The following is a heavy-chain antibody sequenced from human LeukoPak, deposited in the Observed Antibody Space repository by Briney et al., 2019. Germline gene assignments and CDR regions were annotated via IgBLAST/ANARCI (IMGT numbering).Heavy chain of an antibody. J-gene: IGHJ4*02. Sequence: SETLSLTCAVYGGSFSGYYWSWIRQPPGKGLEWIGEINHSGSTNYNPSLKSRVTISVDTTKNQFSLKLSSVTAADTAVYYCARGAQKKAIDYWGQGTLVTVSS. CDR1: GGSFSGYY. D-gene: IGHD1-26*01. CDR3: ARGAQKKAIDY. V-gene: IGHV4-34*01. CDR2: INHSGST.